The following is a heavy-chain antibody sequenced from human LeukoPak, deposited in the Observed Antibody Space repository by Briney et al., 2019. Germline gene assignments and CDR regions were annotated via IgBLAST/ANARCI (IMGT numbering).Heavy chain of an antibody. CDR1: GYTFTSYG. D-gene: IGHD3-22*01. V-gene: IGHV1-18*01. CDR3: ARDGKMRYYDSSGLADY. J-gene: IGHJ4*02. Sequence: ASVKVSCKASGYTFTSYGISWVRQAPGQGLEWMGWISAYNGNTNYAQKLQGRVTMTTDTSTSTAYMELRSLRSDDTAVYYCARDGKMRYYDSSGLADYWGQGTLVTVSS. CDR2: ISAYNGNT.